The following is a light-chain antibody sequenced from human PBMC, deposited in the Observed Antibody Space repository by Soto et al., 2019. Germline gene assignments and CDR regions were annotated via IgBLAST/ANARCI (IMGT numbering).Light chain of an antibody. CDR1: QIVSSSY. V-gene: IGKV3-20*01. CDR3: QQYGMSPMT. Sequence: EIVLTQSPGTLSLSPGERATLSCRASQIVSSSYLAWYQLKRGQAPRLLIYGASSRATAIPDRFSGSGSGTDFTLTISRLEPEDFAVYYCQQYGMSPMTFGPGTKVDIK. CDR2: GAS. J-gene: IGKJ3*01.